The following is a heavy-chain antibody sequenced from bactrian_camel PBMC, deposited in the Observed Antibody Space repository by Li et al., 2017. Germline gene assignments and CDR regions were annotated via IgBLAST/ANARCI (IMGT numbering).Heavy chain of an antibody. CDR2: IDNNGFT. V-gene: IGHV3S26*01. CDR1: KSTYRRYL. J-gene: IGHJ6*01. D-gene: IGHD2*01. Sequence: HVQLVESGGGSVQAGGSLRLSCTASKSTYRRYLMGWFHQAPGKEREGVATIDNNGFTTYAHSMKGRFTVSKDNAKNTLYLQMYSLNPEDTAIYYCAYHGGGCGSLWESDGYFESWGQGTQVTVS. CDR3: AYHGGGCGSLWESDGYFES.